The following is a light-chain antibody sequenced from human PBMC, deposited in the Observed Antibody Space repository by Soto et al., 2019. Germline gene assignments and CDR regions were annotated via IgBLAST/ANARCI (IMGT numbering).Light chain of an antibody. CDR3: QQYGSSPIT. V-gene: IGKV3-20*01. J-gene: IGKJ5*01. CDR2: GAS. Sequence: EIVLTQSPGTLSLSPGERATLSCRASQSVSSNYLVWYQQKPGQAPRLLIYGASSRATGIPDRFSGSGSGTDFTLTISRPEPEDFAVYYCQQYGSSPITFGQGTRLEIK. CDR1: QSVSSNY.